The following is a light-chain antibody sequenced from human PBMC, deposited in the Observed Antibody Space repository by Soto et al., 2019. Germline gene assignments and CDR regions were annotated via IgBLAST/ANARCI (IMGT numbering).Light chain of an antibody. CDR3: QHFGGTTFT. V-gene: IGKV3-20*01. CDR1: QSVSSSY. J-gene: IGKJ5*01. CDR2: GAS. Sequence: ESVLTQSPGTLSLSPGEGATLSCRASQSVSSSYIAWYQQRPGQTPSLLIYGASTRATGIPDRFSGSGSGTHFTLTISRLEPGDFAVYYCQHFGGTTFTFGQGTRLEI.